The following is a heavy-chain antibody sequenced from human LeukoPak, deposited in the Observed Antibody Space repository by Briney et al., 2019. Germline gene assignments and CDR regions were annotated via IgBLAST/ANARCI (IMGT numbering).Heavy chain of an antibody. CDR1: GFTFSSYS. CDR3: ARSGDAVTSLDY. CDR2: ISSSSSYI. D-gene: IGHD4-17*01. J-gene: IGHJ4*02. Sequence: GGSLRLSCAASGFTFSSYSMNWVRQAPGKGLEWVSSISSSSSYIYYADSVKGRFTISRDNAKNSLYLQMNSLRAEDTAVYYCARSGDAVTSLDYWGQGTLVTVSS. V-gene: IGHV3-21*01.